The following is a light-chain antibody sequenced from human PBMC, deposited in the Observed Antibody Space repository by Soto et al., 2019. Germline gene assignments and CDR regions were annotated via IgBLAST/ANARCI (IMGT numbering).Light chain of an antibody. CDR1: QSVSRY. J-gene: IGKJ5*01. CDR3: QQRSNWPTIT. V-gene: IGKV3-11*01. CDR2: DTS. Sequence: EIVLTQSPATLSLSPGERATVSCRASQSVSRYLSWYQQKPGQAPRLLISDTSNRATGIPARFSGSGSGTDFTLTISSLEPEDFAVYYCQQRSNWPTITFGQGTRLEIK.